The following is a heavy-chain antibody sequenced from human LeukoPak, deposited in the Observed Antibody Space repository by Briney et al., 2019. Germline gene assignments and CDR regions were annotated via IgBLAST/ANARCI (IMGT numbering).Heavy chain of an antibody. Sequence: PGGSLRLSCVVSGFTFSNYAMSWVRQAPGKGLEWASAISGGGGSTYYADSVKGRFTISRDNSKNTLYLQMNSLRAEDTAVYYCAKDIRGWPFDYWGQGTLVTVSS. CDR3: AKDIRGWPFDY. CDR2: ISGGGGST. CDR1: GFTFSNYA. J-gene: IGHJ4*02. V-gene: IGHV3-23*01. D-gene: IGHD6-19*01.